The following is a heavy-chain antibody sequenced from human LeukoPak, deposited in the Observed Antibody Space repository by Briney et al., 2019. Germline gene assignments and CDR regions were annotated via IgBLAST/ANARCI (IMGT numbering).Heavy chain of an antibody. J-gene: IGHJ2*01. V-gene: IGHV4-4*07. CDR2: FSSSGTT. D-gene: IGHD3-22*01. CDR3: ARQDYYDTGTWYFDL. CDR1: GGSISSYY. Sequence: PSETLSLTCTVPGGSISSYYWSWIRQPAGKGLEWIGRFSSSGTTDYNASLKSRVTMSVDTSKNQLSLKVISVTAADTAVYYCARQDYYDTGTWYFDLWGRGTLVTVSS.